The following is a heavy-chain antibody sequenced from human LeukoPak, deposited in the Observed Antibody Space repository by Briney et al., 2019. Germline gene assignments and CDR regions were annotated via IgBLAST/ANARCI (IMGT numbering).Heavy chain of an antibody. CDR3: AKGSGSYYLFDY. D-gene: IGHD3-10*01. Sequence: SETLSLTCTVSGGSISRSSYYWGWIRQPPGKGLEWIGRIYYSGCTYYNPSLKSRVTMSVDTSKNQFSLKMSSVTAADTAVYYCAKGSGSYYLFDYWGQGTLVTVSS. V-gene: IGHV4-39*01. CDR2: IYYSGCT. J-gene: IGHJ4*02. CDR1: GGSISRSSYY.